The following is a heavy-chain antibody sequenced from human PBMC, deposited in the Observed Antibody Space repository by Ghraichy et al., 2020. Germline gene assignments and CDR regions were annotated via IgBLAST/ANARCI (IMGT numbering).Heavy chain of an antibody. CDR2: IYYSGST. Sequence: SETLSLTCTVSGGSISSSRHYWGWIRQPPGKGLEWIGSIYYSGSTYYNPSLKSRVNISVDTSKNQFSLKLSSVTAADTAVFYCARQPSDCSGGSCYPSPVDYWGQGTLVTVSS. CDR1: GGSISSSRHY. CDR3: ARQPSDCSGGSCYPSPVDY. D-gene: IGHD2-15*01. J-gene: IGHJ4*02. V-gene: IGHV4-39*01.